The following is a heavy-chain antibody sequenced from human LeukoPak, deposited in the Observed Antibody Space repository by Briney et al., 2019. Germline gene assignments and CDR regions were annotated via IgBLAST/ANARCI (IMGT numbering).Heavy chain of an antibody. CDR2: IYYSGST. CDR1: GGSISSYY. D-gene: IGHD4-17*01. J-gene: IGHJ3*02. Sequence: SETLSLTCTVSGGSISSYYWSWIRQPPGKGLEWIGYIYYSGSTNYNPSLKSRVTISVDTSKNQFSLKLSSVTAADTAVYYCARDYLREAFDIWGQGTMVTVSS. V-gene: IGHV4-59*01. CDR3: ARDYLREAFDI.